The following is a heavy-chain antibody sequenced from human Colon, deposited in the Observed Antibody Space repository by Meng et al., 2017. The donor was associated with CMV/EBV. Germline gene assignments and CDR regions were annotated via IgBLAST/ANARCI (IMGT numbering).Heavy chain of an antibody. J-gene: IGHJ5*02. CDR1: GFSFNAYP. D-gene: IGHD4-11*01. V-gene: IGHV3-30*04. Sequence: GGSLEISCAASGFSFNAYPIHWVRQAPGQGLEWVAMISHDGKNKFYAESVKGRFTISRDNSQNTVNLHMNTLRGDDSGLYYCARASNSSIDPWGQGTLVTVSS. CDR2: ISHDGKNK. CDR3: ARASNSSIDP.